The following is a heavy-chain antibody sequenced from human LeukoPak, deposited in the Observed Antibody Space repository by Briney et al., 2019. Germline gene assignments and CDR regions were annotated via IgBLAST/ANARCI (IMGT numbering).Heavy chain of an antibody. V-gene: IGHV1-69*05. CDR1: GGTFSSYA. Sequence: GSSVKVSCKASGGTFSSYAISWVRQAPGQGLEWMGGIIPIFGTANYAQKFQGRVTITTDESTCTAYMELSSLRSEDTAVYYCARARAVAGNGDFDYWGQGTLVTVSS. CDR3: ARARAVAGNGDFDY. J-gene: IGHJ4*02. CDR2: IIPIFGTA. D-gene: IGHD6-19*01.